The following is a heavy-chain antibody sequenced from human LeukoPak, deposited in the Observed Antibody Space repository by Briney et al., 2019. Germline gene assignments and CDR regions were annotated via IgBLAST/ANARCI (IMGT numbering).Heavy chain of an antibody. V-gene: IGHV3-48*02. CDR3: AREDYYDSSGYPDY. J-gene: IGHJ4*02. Sequence: PGGSLRLSRAASGFTFSSYSMNWVRQAPGKGLEWVSYICSSSSTIYYADSVKGRFTISRDKAKNSLYLQMNSLRDEDTAVYYCAREDYYDSSGYPDYWGQGTLVTVSS. D-gene: IGHD3-22*01. CDR1: GFTFSSYS. CDR2: ICSSSSTI.